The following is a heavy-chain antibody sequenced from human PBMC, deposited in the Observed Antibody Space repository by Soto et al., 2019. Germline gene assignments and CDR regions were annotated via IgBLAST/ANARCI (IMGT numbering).Heavy chain of an antibody. D-gene: IGHD6-6*01. CDR1: GGSFSGYY. Sequence: QVQLQQWGAGLLKPSETLSLTCAVYGGSFSGYYWSWIRQPPGKGLEWIGEINHSGSTNYNPSLNSRVPISVDTSKNQFSLKLSSVTAADTDVYYCAHIAARLYYYYGMDVWGQGTTVTVSS. V-gene: IGHV4-34*01. J-gene: IGHJ6*02. CDR3: AHIAARLYYYYGMDV. CDR2: INHSGST.